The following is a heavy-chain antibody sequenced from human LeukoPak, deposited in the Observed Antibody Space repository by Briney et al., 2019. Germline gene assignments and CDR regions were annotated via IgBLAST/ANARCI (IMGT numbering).Heavy chain of an antibody. V-gene: IGHV1-3*01. D-gene: IGHD2-21*02. Sequence: GASVKVSCKASGYTFTSYAMHWVRQAPGQRLEWMGWINAGNGNTKFSQKFQGRVTITRDTSASTAYMELSSLRSEDSAIYYCARTARVVTAILYYFDYWGQGTLVTVSS. J-gene: IGHJ4*02. CDR3: ARTARVVTAILYYFDY. CDR2: INAGNGNT. CDR1: GYTFTSYA.